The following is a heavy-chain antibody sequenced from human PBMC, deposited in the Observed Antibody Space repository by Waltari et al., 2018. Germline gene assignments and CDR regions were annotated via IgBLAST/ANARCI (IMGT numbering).Heavy chain of an antibody. J-gene: IGHJ4*02. CDR3: VRGLDFDS. CDR2: ISSSSRFI. Sequence: EVQLVESGGGLVKPGGSLRVSCAASGFTLISYSMNWVRQAPGKGLEWGSSISSSSRFIFYVDSVKDRFTISRDNARNSLFLQMNSLRVEDTGIYYCVRGLDFDSWGQGVLVTVSS. V-gene: IGHV3-21*06. CDR1: GFTLISYS.